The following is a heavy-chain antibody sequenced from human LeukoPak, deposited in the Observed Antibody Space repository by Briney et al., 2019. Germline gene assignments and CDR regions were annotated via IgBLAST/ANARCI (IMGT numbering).Heavy chain of an antibody. J-gene: IGHJ4*02. CDR2: ISAYNGNT. CDR1: GYTFTSYG. CDR3: ARGLYDYGDYVFDY. D-gene: IGHD4-17*01. Sequence: APVKVSCKASGYTFTSYGISWVRQAPGHGLGWMGWISAYNGNTNYAQKLQGRVTMTTDTSTSTDYMELRSLRSDDTAVYYCARGLYDYGDYVFDYWGQGTLVTVSS. V-gene: IGHV1-18*01.